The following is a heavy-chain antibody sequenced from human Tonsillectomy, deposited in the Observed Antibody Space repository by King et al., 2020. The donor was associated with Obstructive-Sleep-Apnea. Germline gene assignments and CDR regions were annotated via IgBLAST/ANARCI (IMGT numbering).Heavy chain of an antibody. CDR2: INHSGST. J-gene: IGHJ3*02. Sequence: VQLQQWGAGLLKPSETLSLTCAVYGGSFSGYYWSWIRQPPGKGLEWIGEINHSGSTNYNRSLKSRVTISVDTSKNQFSLKLSSVTAADTAVYYCARGPAFLTGLSSCAFDIWGQGTMVTVSS. CDR1: GGSFSGYY. D-gene: IGHD3-9*01. CDR3: ARGPAFLTGLSSCAFDI. V-gene: IGHV4-34*01.